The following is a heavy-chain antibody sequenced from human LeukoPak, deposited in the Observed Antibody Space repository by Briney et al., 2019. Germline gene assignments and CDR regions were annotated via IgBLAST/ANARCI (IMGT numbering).Heavy chain of an antibody. CDR3: AKEVSRVTTFYFDY. CDR2: ISGSGAGT. D-gene: IGHD4-17*01. J-gene: IGHJ4*02. V-gene: IGHV3-23*01. Sequence: GGSLRLSCAASGFTFSSYAMNWVRQAARKGLEWVSAISGSGAGTYYADSVKGRFTISRDNSKNTLYLQMKSLRAEDTAIYYCAKEVSRVTTFYFDYWGQGTLVTVSS. CDR1: GFTFSSYA.